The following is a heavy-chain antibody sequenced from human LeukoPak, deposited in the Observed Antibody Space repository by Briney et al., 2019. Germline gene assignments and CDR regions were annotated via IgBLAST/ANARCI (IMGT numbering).Heavy chain of an antibody. J-gene: IGHJ6*03. CDR2: IRYDGSKK. Sequence: GGSLRLSCAASGFTFSSYGMHWVRQAPGKELEWVAFIRYDGSKKYYTDSVKGRFTISRDNSKNTLYLQMNSLSAEDTAFYYCAKEELRRITMWGYMDVWGKGTTVTISS. D-gene: IGHD3-10*02. CDR3: AKEELRRITMWGYMDV. V-gene: IGHV3-30*02. CDR1: GFTFSSYG.